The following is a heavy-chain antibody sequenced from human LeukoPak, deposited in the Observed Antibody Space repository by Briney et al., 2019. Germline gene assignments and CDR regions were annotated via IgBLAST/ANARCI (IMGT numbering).Heavy chain of an antibody. CDR2: INHSGST. J-gene: IGHJ4*02. CDR1: GGSFSGYY. D-gene: IGHD3-9*01. V-gene: IGHV4-34*01. Sequence: SETLSLTCAVYGGSFSGYYWSWIRQPPGKGLEWIGEINHSGSTNYNPSLKSRVTISVDTSENQFSLKLSSVTAADTAVYYCARVTTGLRCFDWLYSFDYWGQGTLVTVSS. CDR3: ARVTTGLRCFDWLYSFDY.